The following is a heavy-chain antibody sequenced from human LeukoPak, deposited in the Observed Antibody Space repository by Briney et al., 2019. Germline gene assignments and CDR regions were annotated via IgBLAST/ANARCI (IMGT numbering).Heavy chain of an antibody. J-gene: IGHJ6*02. D-gene: IGHD6-19*01. V-gene: IGHV3-74*01. CDR3: ASGYLGSSGPTPYYYYGMDV. Sequence: GGSLRLSCAASGFTFSSYWMHWVRQAPGKGLVWVSRINSDGSSTSYADSVKGRFTISRDNAKNTLYLQMNSLRAEDTAVYYCASGYLGSSGPTPYYYYGMDVWGQGTTVTVSS. CDR2: INSDGSST. CDR1: GFTFSSYW.